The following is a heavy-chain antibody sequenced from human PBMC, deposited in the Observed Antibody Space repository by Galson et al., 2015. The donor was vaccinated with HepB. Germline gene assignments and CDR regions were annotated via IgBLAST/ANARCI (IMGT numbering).Heavy chain of an antibody. D-gene: IGHD3-3*01. CDR2: ISGSGGST. CDR3: AKDQGQRITIFGVVIIRRFDY. V-gene: IGHV3-23*01. Sequence: SLRLSCAASGFTFSSYAMSWVRQAPGKGLEWVSAISGSGGSTYYADSVKGRFTISRDNSKNTLYLQMNSLRAEDTAVYYCAKDQGQRITIFGVVIIRRFDYWGQGTLVTVSS. CDR1: GFTFSSYA. J-gene: IGHJ4*02.